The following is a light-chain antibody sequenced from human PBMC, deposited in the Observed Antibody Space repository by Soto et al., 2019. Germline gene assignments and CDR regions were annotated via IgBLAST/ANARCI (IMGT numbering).Light chain of an antibody. CDR3: QHSHSYPLS. J-gene: IGKJ4*01. V-gene: IGKV1-9*01. CDR2: ATS. CDR1: QGIRSY. Sequence: DIQLTQSPPFLSASVGDRVTINCRSSQGIRSYLAWYQQEPGKAPKLLISATSTLQSGVPSRFSGSGTGTEFTLTISSLPPEDVATYYCQHSHSYPLSFGGGTKVEI.